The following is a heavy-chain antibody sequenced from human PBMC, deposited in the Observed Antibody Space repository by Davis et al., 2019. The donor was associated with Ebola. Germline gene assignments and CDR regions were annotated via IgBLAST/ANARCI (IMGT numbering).Heavy chain of an antibody. J-gene: IGHJ4*02. D-gene: IGHD4-17*01. Sequence: MPSETLSLTCTVSGDSISGYYWSWIRQPPGKGLEWIGYIYWSGNTNYNPSLKSRVTISVDTSKNQFSLKLSSVTAADTAVYYCARVQAYGDEDWGQGTLVTVSS. CDR2: IYWSGNT. CDR1: GDSISGYY. CDR3: ARVQAYGDED. V-gene: IGHV4-59*08.